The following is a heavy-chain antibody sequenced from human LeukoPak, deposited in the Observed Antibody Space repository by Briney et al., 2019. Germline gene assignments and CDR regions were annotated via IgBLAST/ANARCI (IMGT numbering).Heavy chain of an antibody. CDR1: GYTFTSYG. CDR2: ISAYNGNT. Sequence: ASVKVSCKASGYTFTSYGISWVRQAPGQGLELMGWISAYNGNTNYAQKLQGRVTMTTDTSTSTAYMELRSLRSDDTAVYYCARDTYPPYYDSSVRYDYWGQGTLVTVSS. V-gene: IGHV1-18*01. J-gene: IGHJ4*02. D-gene: IGHD3-22*01. CDR3: ARDTYPPYYDSSVRYDY.